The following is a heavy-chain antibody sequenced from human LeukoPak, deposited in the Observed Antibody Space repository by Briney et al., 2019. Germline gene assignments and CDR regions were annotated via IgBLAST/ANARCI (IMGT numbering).Heavy chain of an antibody. CDR2: IYYSGST. V-gene: IGHV4-61*01. CDR1: GDSVSSGSSY. J-gene: IGHJ6*02. D-gene: IGHD3-10*01. Sequence: SETLSLTCTVSGDSVSSGSSYWSWIRQPPGKGLEWIGYIYYSGSTNYNPSLKSRVTISVDTSKNQFSLKLSSVTAADTAVYYCARDVATMVRGVIKDYYGMDVWGQGTTVTVSS. CDR3: ARDVATMVRGVIKDYYGMDV.